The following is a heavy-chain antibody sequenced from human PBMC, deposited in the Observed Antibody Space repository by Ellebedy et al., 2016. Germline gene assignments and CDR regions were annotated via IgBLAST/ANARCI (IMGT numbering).Heavy chain of an antibody. CDR3: ARGKRGIAVVPHYMDV. J-gene: IGHJ6*03. CDR1: GGSINSVGDY. V-gene: IGHV4-31*03. Sequence: SETLSLTXNVSGGSINSVGDYWSWIRQHPGKGLEWIGYIYYSGSTHYNPPLQSRATISVDTSKNQFALKLSSVTAADTAVYYCARGKRGIAVVPHYMDVWGKGTTVTVSS. D-gene: IGHD6-19*01. CDR2: IYYSGST.